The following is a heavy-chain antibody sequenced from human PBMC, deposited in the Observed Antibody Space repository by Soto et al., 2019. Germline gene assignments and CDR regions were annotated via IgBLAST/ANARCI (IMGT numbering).Heavy chain of an antibody. V-gene: IGHV4-34*01. J-gene: IGHJ6*02. CDR2: IYHSGST. CDR3: ARDPGYYDSSGQTTLGYGMDV. Sequence: SETLSLTCAVYGGSFSGYYWTWIRQPPGTGLEWIGEIYHSGSTNYNPSLKSRVTISVDKSKNQFSLKLSSVTAADTAVYYCARDPGYYDSSGQTTLGYGMDVWGQGTTVTVSS. D-gene: IGHD3-22*01. CDR1: GGSFSGYY.